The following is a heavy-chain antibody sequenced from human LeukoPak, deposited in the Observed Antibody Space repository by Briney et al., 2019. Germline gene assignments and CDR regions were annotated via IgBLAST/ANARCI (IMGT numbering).Heavy chain of an antibody. Sequence: ASVKASCKASGYTLTSYGISWVRQAPGQGLEWMGWISAYNGNTIYAQKLQGRVTMTTDTSTSTAYMELRSLRSDDTAVYYCARDYDILTGPSRPDYWGQGTLVTVSS. CDR3: ARDYDILTGPSRPDY. V-gene: IGHV1-18*04. D-gene: IGHD3-9*01. CDR2: ISAYNGNT. J-gene: IGHJ4*02. CDR1: GYTLTSYG.